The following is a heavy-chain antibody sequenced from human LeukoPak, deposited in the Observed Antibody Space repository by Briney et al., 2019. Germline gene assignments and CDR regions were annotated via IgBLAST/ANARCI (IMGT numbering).Heavy chain of an antibody. Sequence: PSETLSLTCAVYGGSFSGYYRSWVRQPPGKGLEWIGHIYYSGSTFYNPSLKSRVTISVDTSKNQFSLKLRSVTAADTAMFYCARLYGNFQNYYDYWGQGTLVAVSS. V-gene: IGHV4-34*01. J-gene: IGHJ4*02. CDR3: ARLYGNFQNYYDY. CDR2: IYYSGST. D-gene: IGHD1-7*01. CDR1: GGSFSGYY.